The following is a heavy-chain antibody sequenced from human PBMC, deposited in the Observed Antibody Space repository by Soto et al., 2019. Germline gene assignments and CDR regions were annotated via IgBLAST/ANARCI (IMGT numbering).Heavy chain of an antibody. V-gene: IGHV1-18*01. CDR1: GYTFTSYG. Sequence: QVQLVQSGAEVKKPGASVKVSCKASGYTFTSYGISWVRQAPGQGLEWMGWITAYNGNTNYAQKLQGRVTMTTDTSTSTAYMELRSLRPDDTAVYYCARSEVYAIRRGRIDYWGQGTLVTVSS. D-gene: IGHD2-8*01. CDR2: ITAYNGNT. J-gene: IGHJ4*02. CDR3: ARSEVYAIRRGRIDY.